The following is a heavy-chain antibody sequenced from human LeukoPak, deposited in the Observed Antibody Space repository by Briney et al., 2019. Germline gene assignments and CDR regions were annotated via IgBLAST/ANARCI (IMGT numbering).Heavy chain of an antibody. V-gene: IGHV4-39*01. CDR3: ARHSGDSYGYVYYYYYMDV. CDR2: FYYSGST. Sequence: SETLSLTCTVSGGSISSSSYYWGWIRQPPGKGLEVLGCFYYSGSTYYNPSLKSRVTISVDPSKNQFSLKLSSVTAADTAVYYCARHSGDSYGYVYYYYYMDVWGKGTTVTVSS. D-gene: IGHD5-18*01. J-gene: IGHJ6*03. CDR1: GGSISSSSYY.